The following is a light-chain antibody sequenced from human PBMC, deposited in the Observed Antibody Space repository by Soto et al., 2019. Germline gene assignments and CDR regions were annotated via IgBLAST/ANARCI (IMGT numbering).Light chain of an antibody. CDR2: DAS. J-gene: IGKJ2*01. V-gene: IGKV1-5*01. Sequence: DIQMTQSPSTLSASVGDRVTITCRASQSISSWLAWYQQKPGKAPKLLIYDASSLESGVPSRFSGSGSGTEFTLTISSLQPDDFATYYCQQYNSYSMYTFVHGTKLEIK. CDR3: QQYNSYSMYT. CDR1: QSISSW.